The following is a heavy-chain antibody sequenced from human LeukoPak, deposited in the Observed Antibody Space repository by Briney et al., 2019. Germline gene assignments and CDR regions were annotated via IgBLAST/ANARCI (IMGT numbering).Heavy chain of an antibody. V-gene: IGHV3-30*19. Sequence: GGSLRLSCAASGFTFETFGMHWVRQAPGKGLEWVAVISYDGSNKYYADSVKGRFTISRDNSKNTLYLQMNSLRAEDTAVFYCARELRYYYYRMDVWGKGTTVTVSS. CDR1: GFTFETFG. CDR3: ARELRYYYYRMDV. J-gene: IGHJ6*04. CDR2: ISYDGSNK.